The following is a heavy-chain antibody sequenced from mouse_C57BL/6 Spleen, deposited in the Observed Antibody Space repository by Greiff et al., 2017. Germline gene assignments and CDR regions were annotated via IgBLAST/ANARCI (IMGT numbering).Heavy chain of an antibody. V-gene: IGHV1-55*01. J-gene: IGHJ2*01. CDR3: ARRGGLYYDYDGAY. Sequence: VQLQQSGAELVKPGASVKMSCKASGYTFTSYWITWVKQRPGQGLEWIGDIYPGSGSTNYNGKFKSKATLTVDTSSSTAYMQLSSLTSEDSAVYYCARRGGLYYDYDGAYWGQGTTLTVSS. CDR2: IYPGSGST. D-gene: IGHD2-4*01. CDR1: GYTFTSYW.